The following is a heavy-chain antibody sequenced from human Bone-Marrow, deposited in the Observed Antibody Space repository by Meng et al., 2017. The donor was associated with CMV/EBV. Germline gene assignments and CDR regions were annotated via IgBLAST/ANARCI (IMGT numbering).Heavy chain of an antibody. CDR2: IRQDGSEK. V-gene: IGHV3-7*01. CDR1: GFTFSASW. Sequence: GESLKISCAASGFTFSASWMSWVRQAPGKSLEWVANIRQDGSEKYYVDSVKGRFTISRDNAKNSLYLQMNSLRAEDTAVYYCARVPPPRCTEGVCYPYFDYWGQGKLVNVAS. J-gene: IGHJ4*02. CDR3: ARVPPPRCTEGVCYPYFDY. D-gene: IGHD2-8*01.